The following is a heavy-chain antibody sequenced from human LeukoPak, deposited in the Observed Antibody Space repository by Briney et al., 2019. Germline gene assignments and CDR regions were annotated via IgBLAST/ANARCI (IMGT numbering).Heavy chain of an antibody. D-gene: IGHD5-24*01. J-gene: IGHJ4*02. V-gene: IGHV3-7*01. Sequence: GGTLTLSCEASGFTFSGNWRSWVGQAAGKGLEWVASINPGGSQKLYVDSVKGRFTISSDNTKSSLYLQMNSLGAEDTAMYYCAKLLGTATTYDSWGQGTRVTVSS. CDR3: AKLLGTATTYDS. CDR1: GFTFSGNW. CDR2: INPGGSQK.